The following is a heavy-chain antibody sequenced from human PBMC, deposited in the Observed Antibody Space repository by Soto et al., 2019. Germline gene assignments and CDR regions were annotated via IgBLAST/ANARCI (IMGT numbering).Heavy chain of an antibody. Sequence: QEQLVQSGAEVKKPGSSVKVSCKASGGTFSSYGFGWVRQAPGQGLEWVGDIFPIFNTANYAQQFQGRVTLTADESTSTVYMDLSSLRSDDTAVYFCAGGIHATLGGVTVYYYYGMDVWGQGTTVTVSS. CDR2: IFPIFNTA. CDR3: AGGIHATLGGVTVYYYYGMDV. D-gene: IGHD3-16*01. V-gene: IGHV1-69*01. CDR1: GGTFSSYG. J-gene: IGHJ6*02.